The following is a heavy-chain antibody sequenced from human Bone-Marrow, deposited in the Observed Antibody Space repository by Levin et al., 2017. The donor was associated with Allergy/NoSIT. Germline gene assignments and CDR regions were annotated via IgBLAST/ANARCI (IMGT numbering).Heavy chain of an antibody. Sequence: SETLSLTCTVSGGSISSSSYYWGWIRQPPGKGLEWIGSIYYSGSTYYNPSLKSRVTISVDTSKNQFSLKLSSVTAADTAVYYCARHEMVRGVIIGGLFDPWGQGTLVTVSS. CDR3: ARHEMVRGVIIGGLFDP. V-gene: IGHV4-39*01. CDR2: IYYSGST. CDR1: GGSISSSSYY. J-gene: IGHJ5*02. D-gene: IGHD3-10*01.